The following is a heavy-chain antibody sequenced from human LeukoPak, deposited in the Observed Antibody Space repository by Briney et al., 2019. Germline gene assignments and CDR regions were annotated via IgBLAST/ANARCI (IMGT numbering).Heavy chain of an antibody. V-gene: IGHV1-18*01. D-gene: IGHD3-3*01. CDR3: ARGPIILEWFLSDGYYFEY. CDR2: ISAYNGNT. CDR1: GYTFTSYG. J-gene: IGHJ4*02. Sequence: ASVKVSCKASGYTFTSYGISWVRQAPGQGLEWMGWISAYNGNTNYAQKLQGRVTMTTDTSTSTAYMELRSLRSDDTAVYYCARGPIILEWFLSDGYYFEYWGQGTLVTVSS.